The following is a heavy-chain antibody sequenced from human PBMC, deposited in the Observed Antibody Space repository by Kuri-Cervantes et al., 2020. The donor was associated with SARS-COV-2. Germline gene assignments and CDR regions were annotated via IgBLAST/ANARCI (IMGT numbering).Heavy chain of an antibody. D-gene: IGHD3-3*01. CDR1: GFTFSSYS. J-gene: IGHJ6*02. CDR2: ISSSSSYI. CDR3: ARDQGRITIYYYYGMDV. V-gene: IGHV3-21*01. Sequence: GESLQIPCAASGFTFSSYSMNWVRQAPGKGVEWVSSISSSSSYIYYADSVKGRFTISRDNAKNSLYLQMNSLRAEDTAVYYCARDQGRITIYYYYGMDVWGQGTTVTVSS.